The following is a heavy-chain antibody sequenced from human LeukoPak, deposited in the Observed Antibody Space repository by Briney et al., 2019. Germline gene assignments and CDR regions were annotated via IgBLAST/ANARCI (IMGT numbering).Heavy chain of an antibody. Sequence: SETLSLTCTVSGGSISSYYWSWIRQPPGKGLEWIGYIYYSGSTNYNPSLKSRVTISVDTSKNQFSLKLSSVTAADTAMYYCARASGSWNDYWGQGTLVTVSS. CDR3: ARASGSWNDY. CDR2: IYYSGST. CDR1: GGSISSYY. J-gene: IGHJ4*02. D-gene: IGHD6-13*01. V-gene: IGHV4-59*01.